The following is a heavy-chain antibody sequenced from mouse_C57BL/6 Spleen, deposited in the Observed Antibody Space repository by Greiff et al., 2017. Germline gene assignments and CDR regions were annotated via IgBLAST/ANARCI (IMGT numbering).Heavy chain of an antibody. CDR1: GFTFSSYG. J-gene: IGHJ4*01. CDR2: ISSGGSYT. V-gene: IGHV5-6*01. D-gene: IGHD1-1*01. Sequence: EVNVVESGGDLVKPGGSLKLSCAASGFTFSSYGMSWVRQTPDKRLEWVATISSGGSYTYYPDSVKGRFTISRDNAKNTLYLQMSSLKSEDTAMYYCARVITTVVATGAMDYWGQGTSVTVSS. CDR3: ARVITTVVATGAMDY.